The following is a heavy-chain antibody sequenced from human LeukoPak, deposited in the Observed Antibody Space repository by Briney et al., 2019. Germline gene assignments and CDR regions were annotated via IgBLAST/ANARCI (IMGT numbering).Heavy chain of an antibody. V-gene: IGHV4-4*08. CDR3: ARDKAHTYGYYFDP. D-gene: IGHD3-10*01. CDR2: ISNGRT. Sequence: SDPLSLTCTVSGDAISTYYWNWIRQTPGKGLEWIGHISNGRTDYNPSLKSRVIISVDTSKNQISLRLTSVTAADTAVYYCARDKAHTYGYYFDPWGQGTPVLVSS. CDR1: GDAISTYY. J-gene: IGHJ4*02.